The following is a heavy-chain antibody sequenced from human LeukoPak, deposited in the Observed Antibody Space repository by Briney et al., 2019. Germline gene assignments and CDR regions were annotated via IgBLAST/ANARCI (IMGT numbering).Heavy chain of an antibody. J-gene: IGHJ5*02. Sequence: ASVKVSCKASGYTFTGYYMHWVRQAPGQGLEWMGWINPNSGGTNYAQKFQGRVTMTRDTSISTAYMELSRLRSDDTAVYYCAREGHCSSTSCYAGRIYNWFDPWGQGTLVTVSS. D-gene: IGHD2-2*01. V-gene: IGHV1-2*02. CDR1: GYTFTGYY. CDR2: INPNSGGT. CDR3: AREGHCSSTSCYAGRIYNWFDP.